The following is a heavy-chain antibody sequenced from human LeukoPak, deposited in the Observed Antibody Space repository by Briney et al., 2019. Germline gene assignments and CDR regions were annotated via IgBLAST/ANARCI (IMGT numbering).Heavy chain of an antibody. Sequence: GGPLRLSCAASGFTFSSYAMSWVRQAPGKGLEWVSAISGSGGSTYYADSVKGRFTISRDNSKNTLYLQMNSLRAEDTAVYYCAKGVCGGDCYSFDYWGQGTLVTVSS. CDR1: GFTFSSYA. CDR3: AKGVCGGDCYSFDY. CDR2: ISGSGGST. D-gene: IGHD2-21*02. J-gene: IGHJ4*02. V-gene: IGHV3-23*01.